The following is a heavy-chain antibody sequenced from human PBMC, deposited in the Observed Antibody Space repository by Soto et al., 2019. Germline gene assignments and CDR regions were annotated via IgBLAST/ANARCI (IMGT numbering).Heavy chain of an antibody. J-gene: IGHJ4*02. V-gene: IGHV4-59*01. Sequence: QVQLQESGPGLVKPSETLSLTCTVSGGSISSYYWSWIRQPPGKGLEWIGYIYYSGSTNYNPSLKSRVTISVDTSKNQFSLKLRYVTAADTAVYYCARRYGGNFDYWGQGTLVTVSS. CDR2: IYYSGST. D-gene: IGHD2-15*01. CDR3: ARRYGGNFDY. CDR1: GGSISSYY.